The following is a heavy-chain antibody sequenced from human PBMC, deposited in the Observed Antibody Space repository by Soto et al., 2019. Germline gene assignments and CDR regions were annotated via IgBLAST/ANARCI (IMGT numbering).Heavy chain of an antibody. Sequence: GASVKVSCKASGYTFTGYYMHWVRQAPGQGLEWMGWINPNSGGTNYAQKFQGRVTMTRDTSISTAYMELSRLRSDDTAVYYCARDEKVWDCSGGSCYSYYYYGMDVWGQGATVTVSS. CDR2: INPNSGGT. J-gene: IGHJ6*02. V-gene: IGHV1-2*02. CDR3: ARDEKVWDCSGGSCYSYYYYGMDV. D-gene: IGHD2-15*01. CDR1: GYTFTGYY.